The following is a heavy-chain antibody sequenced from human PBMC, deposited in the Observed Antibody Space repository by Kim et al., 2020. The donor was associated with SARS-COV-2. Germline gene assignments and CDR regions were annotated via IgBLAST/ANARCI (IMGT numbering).Heavy chain of an antibody. CDR1: GYTFTSYG. CDR2: ISAYNGNT. Sequence: ASVKVSCKASGYTFTSYGISWVRQAPGQGLEWMGWISAYNGNTNYAQKLQGRVTMTTDTSTSTAYMELRSLRSDDTAVYYCAREPEGYSSGWHVNFDYWGQGTLVTVSS. D-gene: IGHD6-19*01. V-gene: IGHV1-18*01. CDR3: AREPEGYSSGWHVNFDY. J-gene: IGHJ4*02.